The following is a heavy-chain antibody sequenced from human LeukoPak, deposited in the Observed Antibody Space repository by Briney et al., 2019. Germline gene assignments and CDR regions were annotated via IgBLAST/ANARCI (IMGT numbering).Heavy chain of an antibody. CDR2: IYTSGST. J-gene: IGHJ6*03. V-gene: IGHV4-4*09. CDR3: ARHGGTGYYDILTGPLSYYYYMDV. D-gene: IGHD3-9*01. CDR1: GGSISSYY. Sequence: SETLSLTCTVSGGSISSYYWSWIRQPPGKGLEWIGYIYTSGSTNYNPSLKSRVTISVDTSKNQFSLKLSSVTAADTAVYYCARHGGTGYYDILTGPLSYYYYMDVWGKGTTVTVSS.